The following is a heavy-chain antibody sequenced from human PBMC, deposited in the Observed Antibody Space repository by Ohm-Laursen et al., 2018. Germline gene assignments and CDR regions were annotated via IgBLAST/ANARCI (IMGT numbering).Heavy chain of an antibody. CDR2: IKRKADGETT. V-gene: IGHV3-15*01. J-gene: IGHJ3*02. CDR3: ATGLPADDAFNI. CDR1: GFTFSDYY. Sequence: SLRLSCAAPGFTFSDYYMSWVRQAPGKGLEWVGRIKRKADGETTDYAAPVKNRLTISRDDSKTTLYLQMNSLKTEDTAVYYCATGLPADDAFNIWGQGTMVTVSS.